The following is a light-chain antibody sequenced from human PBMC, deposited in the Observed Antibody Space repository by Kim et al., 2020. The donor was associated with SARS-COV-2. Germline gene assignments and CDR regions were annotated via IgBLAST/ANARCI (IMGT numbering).Light chain of an antibody. J-gene: IGKJ1*01. CDR2: GAY. CDR1: QSGSNN. Sequence: VSPRESATHYCRASQSGSNNLAWYQQKPGPAPRLLIYGAYNRATGIPARFSGSGSGTEFTLNISSLQSEEFAVYYCQQYNNWPPTFGQGNKVDIK. V-gene: IGKV3-15*01. CDR3: QQYNNWPPT.